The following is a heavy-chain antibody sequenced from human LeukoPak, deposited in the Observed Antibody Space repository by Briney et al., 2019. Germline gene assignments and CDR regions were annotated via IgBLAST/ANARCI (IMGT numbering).Heavy chain of an antibody. CDR2: ISAYNGNT. CDR3: ARRRGYDILTGYQFEDY. CDR1: GYTLTSYG. D-gene: IGHD3-9*01. Sequence: ASVKVSCKASGYTLTSYGISWVRQAPGQGLEWMGWISAYNGNTNYAQKLQGRVTMTTDTSTSTAYMELRSLRSDDTAVYYCARRRGYDILTGYQFEDYWGQGTLVTVSS. V-gene: IGHV1-18*01. J-gene: IGHJ4*02.